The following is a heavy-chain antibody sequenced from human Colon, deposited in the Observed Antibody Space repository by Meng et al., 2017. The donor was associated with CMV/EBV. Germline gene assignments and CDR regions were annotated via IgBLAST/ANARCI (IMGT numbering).Heavy chain of an antibody. CDR2: INPSGGST. D-gene: IGHD2-2*01. Sequence: ASVKVSCKAAGDTFTSYYMHWVRQAPGQGLEWMGIINPSGGSTSYAQKFQGRVTMTRDTSTSTVYMELSSLRSEDTAVYYCARVGVVVPAARRDYYGMDVWGQGTTVTVSS. CDR1: GDTFTSYY. V-gene: IGHV1-46*01. CDR3: ARVGVVVPAARRDYYGMDV. J-gene: IGHJ6*02.